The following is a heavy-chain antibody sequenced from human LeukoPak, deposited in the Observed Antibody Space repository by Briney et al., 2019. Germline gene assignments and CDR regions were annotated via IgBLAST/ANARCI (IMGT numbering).Heavy chain of an antibody. J-gene: IGHJ4*02. CDR3: AKPRRTYYYDSSGYFDY. CDR2: ISYDGSNK. Sequence: GGSLRLSCAASGFTFSSYGMHWVRQAPGKGLEWVAVISYDGSNKYYADSVKGRFTISRDNSKNTLYLQMNSLRAEDTAVYYCAKPRRTYYYDSSGYFDYWGQGTLVTVSS. D-gene: IGHD3-22*01. V-gene: IGHV3-30*18. CDR1: GFTFSSYG.